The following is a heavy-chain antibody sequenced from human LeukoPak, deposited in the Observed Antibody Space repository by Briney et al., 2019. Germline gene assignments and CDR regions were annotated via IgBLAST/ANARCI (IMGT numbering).Heavy chain of an antibody. CDR2: INPNSGGT. Sequence: ASVKVSCKASGYTFTGYYMHWVRRAPGQGLEWMGWINPNSGGTNYAQKFQGWVTMTRDTSISTAYMELSRLRSDDTAVYYCARAGGGGYSGYEEGRQANYYYYYGMDVWGKGTTVTVSS. CDR3: ARAGGGGYSGYEEGRQANYYYYYGMDV. CDR1: GYTFTGYY. J-gene: IGHJ6*04. V-gene: IGHV1-2*04. D-gene: IGHD5-12*01.